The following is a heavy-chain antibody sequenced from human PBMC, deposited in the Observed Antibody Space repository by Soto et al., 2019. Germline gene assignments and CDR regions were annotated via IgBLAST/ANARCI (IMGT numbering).Heavy chain of an antibody. D-gene: IGHD2-2*01. CDR3: ARFSTSLQSFDYYGMDV. CDR2: ISFDGSNK. V-gene: IGHV3-30*04. CDR1: GFTFHSFS. Sequence: QVQLVESGGGVVQPGRSLRLSCEASGFTFHSFSMHWVRQAPGKGLEWVAVISFDGSNKDYADSVKGRFTISRDNSKNTLDLQMDSLRPEDTAVYYCARFSTSLQSFDYYGMDVWGQGTTVAVSS. J-gene: IGHJ6*02.